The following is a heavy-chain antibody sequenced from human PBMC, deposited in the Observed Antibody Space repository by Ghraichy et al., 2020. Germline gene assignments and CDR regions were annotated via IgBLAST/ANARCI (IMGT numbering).Heavy chain of an antibody. V-gene: IGHV3-23*01. CDR2: ISGSGGSR. J-gene: IGHJ4*02. Sequence: GGSLRLSCAASGFTFSSYAMSWVRQAPGKGLEWVSAISGSGGSRYNADSVKGRFTISRDNSKNTLYLQMDSLRDEDTAVYYCARDATSSAWGFDYWGQGALVTVSS. CDR1: GFTFSSYA. CDR3: ARDATSSAWGFDY. D-gene: IGHD6-19*01.